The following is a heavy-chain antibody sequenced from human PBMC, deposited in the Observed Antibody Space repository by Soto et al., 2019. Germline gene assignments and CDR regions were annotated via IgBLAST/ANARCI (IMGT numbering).Heavy chain of an antibody. D-gene: IGHD6-19*01. J-gene: IGHJ4*02. V-gene: IGHV4-34*01. CDR1: GGSFSGYY. CDR2: INHSGST. CDR3: ARELSSSGRNY. Sequence: SETLSLTCAVYGGSFSGYYWSWIRQPPGKGLEWIGEINHSGSTNYNPSLKSRVTISVDTSKNQFSLKLSSVTAADTAVYYCARELSSSGRNYWGQGTLVTVSS.